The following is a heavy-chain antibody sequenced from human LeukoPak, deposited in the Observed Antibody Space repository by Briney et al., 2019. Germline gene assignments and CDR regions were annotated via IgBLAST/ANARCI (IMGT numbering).Heavy chain of an antibody. J-gene: IGHJ6*03. V-gene: IGHV4-39*07. CDR3: ARVESYYYYYYMDV. CDR1: GGSISSSSYY. Sequence: SETLSLTCTVSGGSISSSSYYWGWIRQPPGKGLEWIGSIYYSGSTYYNPSLKSRVTMSVDTSKNQFSLKLSSVTAADTAVYYCARVESYYYYYYMDVWGKGTTVTVSS. D-gene: IGHD1-1*01. CDR2: IYYSGST.